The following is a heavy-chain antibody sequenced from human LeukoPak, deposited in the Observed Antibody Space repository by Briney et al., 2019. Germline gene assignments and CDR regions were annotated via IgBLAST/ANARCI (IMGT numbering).Heavy chain of an antibody. CDR1: GFTFTDYA. CDR3: AKGTTDYGSGYGMDV. J-gene: IGHJ6*04. Sequence: GGSLRLSCATSGFTFTDYAMNWVRQAPGKGLEWVSAISGIATGGNTYYRDSVKGQFTISRDNSKNMLYPEMNSLRAEDTAVYYCAKGTTDYGSGYGMDVWGKGTTVTVSS. V-gene: IGHV3-23*01. D-gene: IGHD3-10*01. CDR2: ISGIATGGNT.